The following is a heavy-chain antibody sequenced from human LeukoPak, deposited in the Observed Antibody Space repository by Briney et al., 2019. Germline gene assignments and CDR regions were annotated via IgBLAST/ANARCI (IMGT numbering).Heavy chain of an antibody. D-gene: IGHD2-21*02. V-gene: IGHV3-23*01. CDR3: AKNGDDPHYYYYYMDV. Sequence: GGSLRLSCAASGFTFSSYAMSWVRQAPGKGLKWVSAISGSGGSTYYADSVKGRFTISRDNSKNTLYLQMNSLRAEDTAVYYCAKNGDDPHYYYYYMDVWGKGTTVTVSS. CDR1: GFTFSSYA. CDR2: ISGSGGST. J-gene: IGHJ6*03.